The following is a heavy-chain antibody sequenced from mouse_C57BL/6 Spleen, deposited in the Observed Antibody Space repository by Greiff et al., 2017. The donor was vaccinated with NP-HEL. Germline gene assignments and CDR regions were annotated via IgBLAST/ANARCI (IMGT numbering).Heavy chain of an antibody. J-gene: IGHJ4*01. D-gene: IGHD6-1*01. CDR2: IRLKSDNYAT. CDR1: GFTFSNYW. CDR3: TEPYAMDY. V-gene: IGHV6-3*01. Sequence: EVKLVESGGGLVQPGGSMKLSCVASGFTFSNYWMNWVRQSPEKGLEWVAQIRLKSDNYATHYAESVKGRFTISRDDSKSSVYLQMNNVRAEDTGIYYCTEPYAMDYWGQGTSVTVSS.